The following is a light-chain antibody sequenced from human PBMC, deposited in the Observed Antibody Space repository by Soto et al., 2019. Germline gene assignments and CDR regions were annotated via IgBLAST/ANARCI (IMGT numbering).Light chain of an antibody. Sequence: QSALTQPASVSGSPGQSITISCTGTSSDVGDYNYVSWYQQHPGKAPKLMIYEVSNRPSGVSNRFSGSKSGNTASLTISGLQEEDEADDYCSSYTSSSTPYVFGTGTKVTVL. V-gene: IGLV2-14*01. CDR3: SSYTSSSTPYV. CDR1: SSDVGDYNY. CDR2: EVS. J-gene: IGLJ1*01.